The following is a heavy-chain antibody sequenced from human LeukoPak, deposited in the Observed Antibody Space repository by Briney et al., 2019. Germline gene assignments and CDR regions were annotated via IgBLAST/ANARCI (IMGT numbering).Heavy chain of an antibody. CDR2: ISWNSGSI. CDR1: GFTFDDYA. CDR3: AKDPDSSGSFDY. J-gene: IGHJ4*02. D-gene: IGHD6-19*01. Sequence: GGSLRLSCAASGFTFDDYAMHWVRQAPGKGLEWVSGISWNSGSIGYADSVKGRFTISRDNAKNSLYLQMNSLRAEDTALYYCAKDPDSSGSFDYWGQGTLATVSS. V-gene: IGHV3-9*01.